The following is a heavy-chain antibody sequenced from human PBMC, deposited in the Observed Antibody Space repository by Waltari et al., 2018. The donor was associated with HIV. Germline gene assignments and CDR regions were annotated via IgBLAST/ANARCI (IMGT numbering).Heavy chain of an antibody. CDR1: GGSISYYY. CDR2: IYYSGST. CDR3: ARGSDYDFWSSVNFDY. V-gene: IGHV4-59*01. J-gene: IGHJ4*02. Sequence: QVQLQESGPGLVKPSATLSLTCTVSGGSISYYYWSWIRQPPGKGLEWIGYIYYSGSTNYNPSLKSRVTISVDTSKNQFSLKLSSVTAADTAVYYCARGSDYDFWSSVNFDYWGQGTLVTVSS. D-gene: IGHD3-3*01.